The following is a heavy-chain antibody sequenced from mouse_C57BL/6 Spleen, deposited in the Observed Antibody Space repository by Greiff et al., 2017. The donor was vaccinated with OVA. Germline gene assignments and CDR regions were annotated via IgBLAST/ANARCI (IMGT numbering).Heavy chain of an antibody. J-gene: IGHJ2*01. V-gene: IGHV1-82*01. CDR3: ARIHDPFDY. CDR2: IYPGDGDT. CDR1: GYAFSSSW. Sequence: VQRVESGPELVKPGASVKISCKASGYAFSSSWMNWVKQRPGKGLEWIGRIYPGDGDTNYNGKFKGKATLTADKSSSTAYMQLSSLTSEDSAVYFCARIHDPFDYWGQGTTLTVSS.